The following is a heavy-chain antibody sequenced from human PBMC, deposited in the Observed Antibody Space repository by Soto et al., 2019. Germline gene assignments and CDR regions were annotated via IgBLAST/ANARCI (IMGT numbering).Heavy chain of an antibody. D-gene: IGHD3-22*01. J-gene: IGHJ4*02. V-gene: IGHV1-3*01. CDR1: GYTINTYA. CDR3: AKDYYDSSGYYPPALHFDY. CDR2: MDAGNGNT. Sequence: SVKVSCKASGYTINTYARQWVRQDKEQRLEWMGWMDAGNGNTKYSQKFQGRVTITRDTSASTAYMELSSLRSEDTAVYYCAKDYYDSSGYYPPALHFDYWGQGTLVTVSS.